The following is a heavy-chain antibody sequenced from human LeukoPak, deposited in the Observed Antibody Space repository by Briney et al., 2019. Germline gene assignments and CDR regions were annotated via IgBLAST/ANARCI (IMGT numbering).Heavy chain of an antibody. CDR3: ARVRYGSSNYFDY. V-gene: IGHV4-39*07. CDR1: GGSISSSSYF. Sequence: SETLSLTCTVSGGSISSSSYFWGWIRQPPGQGLEWIGEIYHSGSTNYNPSLKSRVTISVDKSKNQFSLRLNSVTAADTAVYYCARVRYGSSNYFDYWGQGTLVTVSS. D-gene: IGHD3-10*01. J-gene: IGHJ4*02. CDR2: IYHSGST.